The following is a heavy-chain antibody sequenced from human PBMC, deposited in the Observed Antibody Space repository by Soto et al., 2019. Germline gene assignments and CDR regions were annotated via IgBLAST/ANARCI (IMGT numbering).Heavy chain of an antibody. V-gene: IGHV4-39*01. J-gene: IGHJ6*02. CDR1: GGSISSSSYY. Sequence: PSETLSLTCTVSGGSISSSSYYWGWIRQPPXKGLEWIGSIYYSGSTYYNPSLKSRVTISVDTSKNQFSLKLSSVTAADTAVYYCASARRIFGLRNYYYGMDVWGQGTTVTVSS. CDR3: ASARRIFGLRNYYYGMDV. CDR2: IYYSGST. D-gene: IGHD3-3*01.